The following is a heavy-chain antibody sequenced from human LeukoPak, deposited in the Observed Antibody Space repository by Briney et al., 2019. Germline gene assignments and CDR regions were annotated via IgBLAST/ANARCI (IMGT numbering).Heavy chain of an antibody. V-gene: IGHV3-23*01. J-gene: IGHJ4*02. CDR1: GFTVSSHY. CDR3: AKERESGGSLHYFDY. CDR2: ISGSGGST. Sequence: PGGALRLSCAASGFTVSSHYMSWVRQAPGKGLEWVSAISGSGGSTYYADSVKGRFTISRDNSKNTLYLQMNSLRAEDTAVYYCAKERESGGSLHYFDYWGQGTLVTVSS. D-gene: IGHD2-15*01.